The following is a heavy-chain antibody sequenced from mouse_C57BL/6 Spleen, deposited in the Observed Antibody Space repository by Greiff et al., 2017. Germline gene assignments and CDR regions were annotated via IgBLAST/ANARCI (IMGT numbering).Heavy chain of an antibody. Sequence: EVKVEESGPGMVKPSQSLSLTCTVTGYSITSGYDWHWIRHFPGNKLEWMGYISYSGSTNYNPSLKSRISITHDTSKNHFFLKLNSVTTEDTATYYCARGDGNYSMDYWGQGTSVTVSS. J-gene: IGHJ4*01. D-gene: IGHD3-3*01. CDR1: GYSITSGYD. CDR3: ARGDGNYSMDY. CDR2: ISYSGST. V-gene: IGHV3-1*01.